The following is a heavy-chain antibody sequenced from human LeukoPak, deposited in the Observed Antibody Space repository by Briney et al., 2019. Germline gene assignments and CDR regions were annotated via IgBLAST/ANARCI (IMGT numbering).Heavy chain of an antibody. D-gene: IGHD1-7*01. J-gene: IGHJ6*03. Sequence: PGGSLRLSCAASGFTFSSYEMNWVRQAPGKGLEWVANIKQDGSEKYYVDSVKGRFTISRDNAKNSLYLQMNSLRAEDTAVYYCATGITGTTSIYYYYYYYMDVWGKGTTVTVSS. CDR1: GFTFSSYE. CDR3: ATGITGTTSIYYYYYYYMDV. CDR2: IKQDGSEK. V-gene: IGHV3-7*01.